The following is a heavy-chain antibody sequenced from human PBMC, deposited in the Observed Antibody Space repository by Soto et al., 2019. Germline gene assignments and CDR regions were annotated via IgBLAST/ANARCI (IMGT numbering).Heavy chain of an antibody. Sequence: ASVKVSCKASGGTFSSYTISWVRQAPGQGLEWMGRIIPILGIANYAQKFQGRVTITADKSTSTAYMELSSLRSEDTAAYYCASRDARHGDYYYYYMDVWGKGTTVTVSS. CDR2: IIPILGIA. V-gene: IGHV1-69*02. CDR3: ASRDARHGDYYYYYMDV. D-gene: IGHD3-10*01. J-gene: IGHJ6*03. CDR1: GGTFSSYT.